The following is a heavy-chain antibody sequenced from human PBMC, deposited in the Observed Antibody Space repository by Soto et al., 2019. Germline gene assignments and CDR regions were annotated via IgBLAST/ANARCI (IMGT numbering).Heavy chain of an antibody. CDR3: VGLDITPHRSRTGLRPIDF. J-gene: IGHJ4*02. Sequence: GASVKVSCKASGYTFTSYYMYWVRQAPGQGLEWMGIINPSGGTTSYAQKFQGRVTMTRDTSTSTVYMELSSLRSEDTAVYYCVGLDITPHRSRTGLRPIDFWGQGTLVTVSS. CDR1: GYTFTSYY. V-gene: IGHV1-46*01. CDR2: INPSGGTT. D-gene: IGHD3-9*01.